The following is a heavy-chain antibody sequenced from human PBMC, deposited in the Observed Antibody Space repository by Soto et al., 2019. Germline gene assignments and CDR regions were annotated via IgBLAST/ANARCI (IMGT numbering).Heavy chain of an antibody. CDR1: GFTFSSYA. D-gene: IGHD3-16*01. CDR2: ISYDGSNK. CDR3: LRGLGN. Sequence: QVQLVESGGGVVQPGRSLRLSCAASGFTFSSYAMHWVRQAPGKGLEWVAVISYDGSNKYYADSVKGRFTISRDNSKNTLYLQMNSLRAEDTAVYYCLRGLGNWGQGTLVTVSS. V-gene: IGHV3-30-3*01. J-gene: IGHJ4*02.